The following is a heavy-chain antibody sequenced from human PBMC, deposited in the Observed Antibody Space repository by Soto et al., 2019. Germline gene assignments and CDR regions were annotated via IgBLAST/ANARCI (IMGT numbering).Heavy chain of an antibody. CDR2: IYHRGST. D-gene: IGHD1-26*01. J-gene: IGHJ6*02. Sequence: QVELQESGPGLVNPSGTLSLPCAVSGGSISSSNWWSWGRQPPGKGLEWIWEIYHRGSTNYYPALKSRVTISVDKSKTQFSLKLRSVTAADTAVYCCARVSGSYYYGMDVWGQGTTVTVSS. V-gene: IGHV4-4*01. CDR3: ARVSGSYYYGMDV. CDR1: GGSISSSNW.